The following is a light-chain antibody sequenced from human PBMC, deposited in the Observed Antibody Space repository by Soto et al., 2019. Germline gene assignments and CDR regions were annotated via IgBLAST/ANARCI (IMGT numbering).Light chain of an antibody. CDR2: EVT. Sequence: QSALTQPASVSGSPGQSITISCTGTSSDVGGFNYVSWYQLHPGNAPKLMIYEVTNRPSGISNRFSGSKSGNTASLTISGLQAEDAADYYCSSYTSSAYVVFGGGTKVTVL. J-gene: IGLJ2*01. V-gene: IGLV2-14*01. CDR1: SSDVGGFNY. CDR3: SSYTSSAYVV.